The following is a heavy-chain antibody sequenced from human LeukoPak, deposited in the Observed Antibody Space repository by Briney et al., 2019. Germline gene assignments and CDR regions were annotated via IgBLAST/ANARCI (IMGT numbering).Heavy chain of an antibody. CDR2: ISAYNGNT. CDR1: GYTFTGYY. D-gene: IGHD3-10*01. Sequence: ASVKVSCKASGYTFTGYYMHWVRQAPGQGLEWMGWISAYNGNTNYAQKLQGRVTMTTDTSTSTAYMELRSLRSDDTAVYYCARDFLVVRGVIRGSNWFDPWGQGTLVTVSS. J-gene: IGHJ5*02. V-gene: IGHV1-18*04. CDR3: ARDFLVVRGVIRGSNWFDP.